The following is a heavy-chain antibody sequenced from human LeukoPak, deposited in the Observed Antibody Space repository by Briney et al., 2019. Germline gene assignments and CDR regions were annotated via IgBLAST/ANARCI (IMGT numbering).Heavy chain of an antibody. CDR3: ARTDCSSISCYSDY. J-gene: IGHJ4*02. CDR1: GGSFSGYY. CDR2: INHSGST. V-gene: IGHV4-34*01. D-gene: IGHD2-2*02. Sequence: SETLSLTCAVYGGSFSGYYWSWIRQPPGKGLKWIGEINHSGSTNYNPSLKSRVTISVDTSKNLFSLKLSSVTAADTAVYYCARTDCSSISCYSDYWGQGTLVTVSS.